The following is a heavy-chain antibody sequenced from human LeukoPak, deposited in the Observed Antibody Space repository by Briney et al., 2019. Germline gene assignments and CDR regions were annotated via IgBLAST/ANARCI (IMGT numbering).Heavy chain of an antibody. CDR1: GGSITSYH. V-gene: IGHV4-59*12. J-gene: IGHJ2*01. CDR2: IHYSGST. D-gene: IGHD4-23*01. CDR3: ARGNSGDFYWYFDL. Sequence: SETLSLTCTVSGGSITSYHWIWIRQPPGKGLEWIGYIHYSGSTNYNPSLKSRVTISVDRSKNQFSLKLSSVTAADTAVYYCARGNSGDFYWYFDLWGRGTLVTVSS.